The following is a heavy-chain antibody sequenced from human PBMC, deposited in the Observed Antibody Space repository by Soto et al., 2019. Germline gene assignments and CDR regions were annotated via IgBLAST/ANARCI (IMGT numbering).Heavy chain of an antibody. Sequence: PSETLSLTCSVSGASINTDDHYWAWLRQPPGKGLEWIGYIYHSGSTNYNPSLKSRVTISVDTSKNQFSLKLSSVTAADTAVYYCARGRKSPGGRYYGSGSYPHFDYWGQGTLVTVSS. CDR2: IYHSGST. V-gene: IGHV4-30-4*01. J-gene: IGHJ4*02. CDR1: GASINTDDHY. D-gene: IGHD3-10*01. CDR3: ARGRKSPGGRYYGSGSYPHFDY.